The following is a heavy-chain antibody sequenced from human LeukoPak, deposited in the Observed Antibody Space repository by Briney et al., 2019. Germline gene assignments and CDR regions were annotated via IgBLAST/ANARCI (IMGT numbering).Heavy chain of an antibody. Sequence: SVKVSCKASGYIFSNFFSSYGITWVRQAPGQGLEWIGGIIPIFGTANYAQKFQGRVTITADESTSTAYMELSSLRSEDTAVYYCARDYVWGSYRYIFDYWGQGTLVTVSS. J-gene: IGHJ4*02. CDR2: IIPIFGTA. D-gene: IGHD3-16*02. V-gene: IGHV1-69*13. CDR1: GYIFSNFFSSYG. CDR3: ARDYVWGSYRYIFDY.